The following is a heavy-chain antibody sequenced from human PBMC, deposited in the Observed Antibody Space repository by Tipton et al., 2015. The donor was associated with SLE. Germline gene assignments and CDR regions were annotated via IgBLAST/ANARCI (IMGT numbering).Heavy chain of an antibody. CDR3: AKEHDRGSYYYYYDRDV. D-gene: IGHD1-26*01. CDR2: INEDGTKK. V-gene: IGHV3-7*01. Sequence: LRLSCEASGFRFSSDWMNWVRQAPGKGLEWVASINEDGTKKFYVDSVRGRFTISRDDAKNSVYLQMNSLRAEDTAVYYCAKEHDRGSYYYYYDRDVGGQGTTVTVSS. CDR1: GFRFSSDW. J-gene: IGHJ6*02.